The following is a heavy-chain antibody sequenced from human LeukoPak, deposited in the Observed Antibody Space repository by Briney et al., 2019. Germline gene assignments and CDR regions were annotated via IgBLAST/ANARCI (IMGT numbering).Heavy chain of an antibody. CDR3: ARTRSYYDSSGYINYFDY. V-gene: IGHV4-59*01. Sequence: KTSETLSLTCTVSGGSISSYYWSWIRQPPGKGLERIGYIYYSGSTNYNPSLKSRVTISVDTSKNQFSLKLSSVTAADTAVYYCARTRSYYDSSGYINYFDYWGQGTLVTVSS. J-gene: IGHJ4*02. CDR1: GGSISSYY. D-gene: IGHD3-22*01. CDR2: IYYSGST.